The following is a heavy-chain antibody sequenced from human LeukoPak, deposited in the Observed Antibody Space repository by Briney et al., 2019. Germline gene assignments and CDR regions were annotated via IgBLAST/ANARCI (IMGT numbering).Heavy chain of an antibody. J-gene: IGHJ4*02. CDR1: GFTFSSYS. D-gene: IGHD4-17*01. Sequence: GGSLRLSCAASGFTFSSYSMNWVRQAPGKGPDWVASILYDGSNKYYADSLKGRFTISRDNSKNTLYLQMNSLRAEDTSVYYCAKDRVGSYGDYLLDYWGQGTLVTVSS. CDR3: AKDRVGSYGDYLLDY. V-gene: IGHV3-30*02. CDR2: ILYDGSNK.